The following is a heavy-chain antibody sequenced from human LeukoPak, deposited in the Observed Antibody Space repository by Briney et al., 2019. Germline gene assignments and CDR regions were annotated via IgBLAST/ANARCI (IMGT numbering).Heavy chain of an antibody. J-gene: IGHJ4*02. V-gene: IGHV3-30-3*01. CDR1: GFTLSSYA. D-gene: IGHD4-17*01. Sequence: GGSLRLSCAASGFTLSSYAMHWVRQAPGKGLEWVAVISYDGSNKYYADSVKGRFTISRDNSKNTLYLQMNSLRAEDTAVYYCARAEGTTVTPFDYWGQGTLVTVSS. CDR2: ISYDGSNK. CDR3: ARAEGTTVTPFDY.